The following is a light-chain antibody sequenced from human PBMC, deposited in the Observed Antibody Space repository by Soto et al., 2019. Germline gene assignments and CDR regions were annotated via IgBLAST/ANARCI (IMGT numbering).Light chain of an antibody. CDR2: LGT. CDR3: MQARQTPLA. Sequence: IVMTQSPLSLPVTPGEPASISCRSSQSILHSNGYHCLDWYLQKPGQPPHLLISLGTNRASWVPDSCSGSGSGTDFTLKRSRVEAEDVGVYYCMQARQTPLAFGGGTKVETK. J-gene: IGKJ4*01. V-gene: IGKV2-28*01. CDR1: QSILHSNGYHC.